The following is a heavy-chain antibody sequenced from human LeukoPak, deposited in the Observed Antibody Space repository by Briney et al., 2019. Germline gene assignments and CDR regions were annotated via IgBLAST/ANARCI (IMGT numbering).Heavy chain of an antibody. D-gene: IGHD6-13*01. V-gene: IGHV1-69*06. J-gene: IGHJ6*04. CDR3: AGVAAAEVNYYYYYGMDV. Sequence: SVKVSCKASGGTFSSYAISWVRQAPGQGLEWMGWIIPIFGTANYAQKFQGRVTITADKSTSTAYMELSSLRSEDTAVYYCAGVAAAEVNYYYYYGMDVWGKGTTVTVSS. CDR2: IIPIFGTA. CDR1: GGTFSSYA.